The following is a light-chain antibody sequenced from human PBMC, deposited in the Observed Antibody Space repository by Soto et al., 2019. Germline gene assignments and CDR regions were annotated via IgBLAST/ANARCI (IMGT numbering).Light chain of an antibody. J-gene: IGKJ1*01. CDR1: QTIYSW. CDR3: HQYNSYPRT. Sequence: DTQMTQSPSILSASVGDRVTITCRASQTIYSWLAWYQQKPGQAPRLLIHKASTVETGVPSRFSGSGYGSEFNLIISSLQPDDSATYYCHQYNSYPRTFGQGTKV. CDR2: KAS. V-gene: IGKV1-5*03.